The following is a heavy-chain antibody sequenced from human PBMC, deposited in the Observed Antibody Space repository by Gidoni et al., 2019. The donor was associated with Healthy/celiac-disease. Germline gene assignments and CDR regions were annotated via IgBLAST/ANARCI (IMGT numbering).Heavy chain of an antibody. CDR2: IIPIFGTA. CDR3: ASAVLEWPRRLTYYYYYGMDV. Sequence: LEWMGGIIPIFGTANYAQKFQGRVTITADKSTSTAYMELSSLRSEDTAVYYCASAVLEWPRRLTYYYYYGMDVWGQGTTVTVSS. D-gene: IGHD3-3*01. J-gene: IGHJ6*02. V-gene: IGHV1-69*06.